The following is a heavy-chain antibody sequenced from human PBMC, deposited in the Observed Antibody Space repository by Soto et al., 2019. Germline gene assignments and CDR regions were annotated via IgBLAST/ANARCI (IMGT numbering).Heavy chain of an antibody. V-gene: IGHV3-23*01. Sequence: EVQLLESGGGLVQPGGSLRLSCAASGFTFSSNAMTWVRQAPGKGLEWVSFISANSGTTYFADSVKGRFTISRDNSKTTLYPQMNSLRAEDTAVYYCAKASSISWGVFDYWGQGTLITVSS. CDR2: ISANSGTT. CDR1: GFTFSSNA. CDR3: AKASSISWGVFDY. D-gene: IGHD6-13*01. J-gene: IGHJ4*02.